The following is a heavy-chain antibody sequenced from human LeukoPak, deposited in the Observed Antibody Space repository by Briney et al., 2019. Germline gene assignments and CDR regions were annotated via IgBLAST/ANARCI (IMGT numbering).Heavy chain of an antibody. CDR2: IKQDGSEK. D-gene: IGHD3-3*01. V-gene: IGHV3-7*01. CDR1: GFTFSSYW. J-gene: IGHJ4*02. CDR3: ARIYDFWSGYYRDY. Sequence: GGSLRLSCAVSGFTFSSYWMGWVRQAPGKGLEWVANIKQDGSEKYYVDSVKGRFTISRDNAKNSLYLQMNSLRAEDTAVYYCARIYDFWSGYYRDYWGQGTLVTVSS.